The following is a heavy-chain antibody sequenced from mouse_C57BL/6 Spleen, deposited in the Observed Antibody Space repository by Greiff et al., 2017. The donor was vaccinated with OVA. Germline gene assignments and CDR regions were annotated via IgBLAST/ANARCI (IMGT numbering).Heavy chain of an antibody. D-gene: IGHD1-1*01. Sequence: QVQLQQPGTELVKPGASVKLSCKASGYTFTSYWMHWVKQRPGQGLEWIGNINPSNGGTNYNEKFNSKATLTVDKSSSTAYMQLSSLTSEDSAVYYCARVTTVVPYYFDYWGQGTTLTVSS. CDR2: INPSNGGT. J-gene: IGHJ2*01. CDR3: ARVTTVVPYYFDY. V-gene: IGHV1-53*01. CDR1: GYTFTSYW.